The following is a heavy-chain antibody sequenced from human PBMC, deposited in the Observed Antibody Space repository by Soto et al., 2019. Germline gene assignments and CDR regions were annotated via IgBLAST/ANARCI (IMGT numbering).Heavy chain of an antibody. CDR1: GYTFTSYG. Sequence: ASVKVSCKASGYTFTSYGISWVRQAPGQGLEWMGWISAYNGNTNYAQKLQGRVTMTTDTSTSTAYMELRSLRSDDTAVYYCASYIAAAGMVWFDLWAQGTLVTVSS. CDR2: ISAYNGNT. CDR3: ASYIAAAGMVWFDL. J-gene: IGHJ5*02. V-gene: IGHV1-18*01. D-gene: IGHD6-13*01.